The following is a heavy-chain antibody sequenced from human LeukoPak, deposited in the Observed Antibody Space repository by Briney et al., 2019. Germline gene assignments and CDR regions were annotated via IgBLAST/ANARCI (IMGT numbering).Heavy chain of an antibody. CDR3: ARVQYFDNGGYWNLDY. D-gene: IGHD3-22*01. CDR1: GGSISSYY. Sequence: SETLSLTYTVSGGSISSYYCAWIRQPPGKGLEWIGELNHVGRTTYNPALKSRVTISADTSKNQFSLKLSSVTAADMAVYYCARVQYFDNGGYWNLDYWGQGTLVTVSS. CDR2: LNHVGRT. J-gene: IGHJ4*02. V-gene: IGHV4-34*01.